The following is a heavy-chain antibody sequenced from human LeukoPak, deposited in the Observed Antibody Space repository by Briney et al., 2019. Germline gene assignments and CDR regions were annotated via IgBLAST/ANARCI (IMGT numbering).Heavy chain of an antibody. Sequence: GASVKVSCKASGYTFTSYGISWVRQAPGQGLEWMGWISAYNGNTNYAQKLQGRVTMTTDTSTSTAYMELRSLRSDDTAVYYCAREITMVRGVNYYFDYWGQGTLVTVSS. CDR3: AREITMVRGVNYYFDY. CDR1: GYTFTSYG. D-gene: IGHD3-10*01. CDR2: ISAYNGNT. J-gene: IGHJ4*02. V-gene: IGHV1-18*01.